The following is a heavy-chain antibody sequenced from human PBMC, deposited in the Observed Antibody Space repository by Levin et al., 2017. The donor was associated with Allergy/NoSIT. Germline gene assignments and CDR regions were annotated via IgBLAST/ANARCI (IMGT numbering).Heavy chain of an antibody. CDR3: STGYSSGWYSGGVDY. Sequence: GGSLRLSCAASGFTFSSYWMHWVRQAPGKGLVWVSRISTDGSSTGYADSVKGRFTISRDNAKNTLYLQMNSLRAEDTAVYYCSTGYSSGWYSGGVDYWGQGTLVTVSS. CDR1: GFTFSSYW. V-gene: IGHV3-74*01. CDR2: ISTDGSST. D-gene: IGHD6-19*01. J-gene: IGHJ4*02.